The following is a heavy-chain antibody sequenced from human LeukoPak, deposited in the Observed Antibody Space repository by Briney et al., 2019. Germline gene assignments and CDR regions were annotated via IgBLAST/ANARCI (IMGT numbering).Heavy chain of an antibody. D-gene: IGHD3/OR15-3a*01. CDR1: GXSISSYY. V-gene: IGHV4-59*01. CDR3: ARGGLYLDH. Sequence: PSETLSLTWTVSGXSISSYYWSWIRQPPGKGLEWIGYISYSGSTNYNPSLKSRVTISEDTSKNQFSLKLSSVTAADTAVYYCARGGLYLDHWGQGTLVTVSS. J-gene: IGHJ4*02. CDR2: ISYSGST.